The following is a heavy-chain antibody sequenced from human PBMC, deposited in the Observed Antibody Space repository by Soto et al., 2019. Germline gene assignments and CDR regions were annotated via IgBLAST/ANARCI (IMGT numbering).Heavy chain of an antibody. CDR2: ISYDGSNK. V-gene: IGHV3-30*19. CDR3: ARGRSIAVAGRRGIAEYFQH. D-gene: IGHD6-19*01. CDR1: GFTFSSYG. J-gene: IGHJ1*01. Sequence: QVQLVESGGGLVQPGRSLRLSCAASGFTFSSYGMHWVRQAPGKGLEWVADISYDGSNKYYADSVKGRFTISRDNSKNTLYLQMNSLRAEDTAVYYCARGRSIAVAGRRGIAEYFQHWGQGTLVTVSS.